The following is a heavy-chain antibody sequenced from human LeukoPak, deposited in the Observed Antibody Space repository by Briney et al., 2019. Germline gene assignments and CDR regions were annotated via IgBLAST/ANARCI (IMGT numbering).Heavy chain of an antibody. Sequence: AGGSLRLSCAASGFTFSIYAMSWVRQAPGKGLEWVSVIYSGGSTYYADSVKGRFTISRDNSKNTLHLQMNSLRAEDTAVYYCARARVGCTNYAFDIWGQGTMVTVSS. J-gene: IGHJ3*02. D-gene: IGHD2-8*01. CDR2: IYSGGST. CDR1: GFTFSIYA. V-gene: IGHV3-53*01. CDR3: ARARVGCTNYAFDI.